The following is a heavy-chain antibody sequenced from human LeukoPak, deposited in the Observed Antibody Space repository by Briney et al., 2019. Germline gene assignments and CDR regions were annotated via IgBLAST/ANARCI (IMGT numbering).Heavy chain of an antibody. Sequence: SETLSLTCTVSGDSVTSGGYLWTWIRQHPGKGLDWIGYISNSGTTSYNPSLRSRVSISVDTSNNQFSLRLSSVTAADTAVHYCARDVVVTSSPDAFDIWGQGTMVTVSS. CDR1: GDSVTSGGYL. D-gene: IGHD2-21*02. CDR3: ARDVVVTSSPDAFDI. V-gene: IGHV4-31*03. J-gene: IGHJ3*02. CDR2: ISNSGTT.